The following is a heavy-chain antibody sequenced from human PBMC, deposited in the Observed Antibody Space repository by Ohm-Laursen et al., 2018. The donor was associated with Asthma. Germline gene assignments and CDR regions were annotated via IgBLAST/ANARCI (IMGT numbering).Heavy chain of an antibody. CDR1: GFTFSDYY. J-gene: IGHJ6*02. Sequence: SLRLSCAASGFTFSDYYMSWIRQAPGKGLEWVSYISSSSSYTNYADSVKGRFTISRDNSKNTLYLQMNSLRAEDTAVYYCARDPTTFFYGMDVWGQGTTVTVSS. V-gene: IGHV3-11*06. CDR2: ISSSSSYT. D-gene: IGHD2/OR15-2a*01. CDR3: ARDPTTFFYGMDV.